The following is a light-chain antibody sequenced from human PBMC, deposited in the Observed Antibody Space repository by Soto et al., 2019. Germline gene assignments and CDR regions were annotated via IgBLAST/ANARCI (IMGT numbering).Light chain of an antibody. Sequence: EIVLTQSPGTLSLSPGERATLSSSASQSVSSSYLAWYQQKPGQAPRLLIYGASGRATGIPDRFSGSGSGTDFTLTISRLEPEDFAVYYCQQYPGYTFGQGTKLEIK. J-gene: IGKJ2*01. CDR3: QQYPGYT. CDR1: QSVSSSY. V-gene: IGKV3-20*01. CDR2: GAS.